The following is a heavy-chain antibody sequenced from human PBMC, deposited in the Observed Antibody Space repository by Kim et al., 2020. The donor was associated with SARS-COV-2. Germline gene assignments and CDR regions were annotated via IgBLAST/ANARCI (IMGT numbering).Heavy chain of an antibody. Sequence: GGSLRLSCAVSGFTFSSYAMSWVRQAPGKGLEWVSAISGSGGSTYYADSVKGRFTISRDNSKNTLYLQMNSLRAEDTAVYYCAKDHVLRFLEWLSPSYYFDYWGQGTLVTVSS. D-gene: IGHD3-3*01. CDR3: AKDHVLRFLEWLSPSYYFDY. CDR2: ISGSGGST. CDR1: GFTFSSYA. V-gene: IGHV3-23*01. J-gene: IGHJ4*02.